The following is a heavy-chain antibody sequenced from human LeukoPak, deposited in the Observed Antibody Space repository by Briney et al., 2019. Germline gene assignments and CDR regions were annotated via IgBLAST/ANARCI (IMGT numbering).Heavy chain of an antibody. V-gene: IGHV1-18*01. Sequence: GASVKVSCKASGYTFTSYGINWVRQAPGQGLEGVGWVSPYNGNTNSAQKLQGRVAMTTDTSTTTAYMELRSLSPDDTAVYYCARTPRGLPSFNWFDPWGQGTLVTVSS. CDR2: VSPYNGNT. CDR1: GYTFTSYG. D-gene: IGHD3-10*01. J-gene: IGHJ5*02. CDR3: ARTPRGLPSFNWFDP.